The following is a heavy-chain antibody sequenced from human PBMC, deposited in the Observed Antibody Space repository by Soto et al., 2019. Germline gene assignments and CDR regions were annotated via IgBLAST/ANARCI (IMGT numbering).Heavy chain of an antibody. CDR1: GFTFSSYA. CDR3: AKDLTYYGILTGYTIIFDY. J-gene: IGHJ4*02. CDR2: ISGSGGST. Sequence: PGGSLRLSCAASGFTFSSYAMSWVRQAPGKGLEWVSAISGSGGSTYYADSVKGRFTISRDNSKNTLYLQMNSLRAEDTVVYYCAKDLTYYGILTGYTIIFDYWGQGTLVTVYS. V-gene: IGHV3-23*01. D-gene: IGHD3-9*01.